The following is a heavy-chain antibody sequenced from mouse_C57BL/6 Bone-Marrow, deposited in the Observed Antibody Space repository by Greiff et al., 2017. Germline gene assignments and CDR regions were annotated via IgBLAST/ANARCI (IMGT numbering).Heavy chain of an antibody. CDR3: ARYYYGFAY. D-gene: IGHD1-1*01. Sequence: QVQLPQSGAELVRPGTSVKMSCKASGYTFPNYWIGWAKKRPGHGLLWIGDIFPGGGYTYYNEKFKGKATLTADKSSSTAYMQFSSLTSEDSAIYYCARYYYGFAYWGQGTLVTVSA. J-gene: IGHJ3*01. V-gene: IGHV1-63*01. CDR2: IFPGGGYT. CDR1: GYTFPNYW.